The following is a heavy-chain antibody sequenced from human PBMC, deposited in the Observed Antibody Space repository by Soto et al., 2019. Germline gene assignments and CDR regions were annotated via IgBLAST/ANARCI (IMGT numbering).Heavy chain of an antibody. CDR1: GFTINDYY. J-gene: IGHJ4*02. V-gene: IGHV3-11*01. CDR2: IGSLGLSI. CDR3: ATGYSYPWVK. Sequence: QVQLVESGGGLVKPGGSLRLSCAASGFTINDYYITWIRQAPGKGLEWISHIGSLGLSIYYADSVKGRFTISRDNAKNSLFLQLNSLRAEDTAVYYCATGYSYPWVKWGQGTLVTVSS. D-gene: IGHD4-4*01.